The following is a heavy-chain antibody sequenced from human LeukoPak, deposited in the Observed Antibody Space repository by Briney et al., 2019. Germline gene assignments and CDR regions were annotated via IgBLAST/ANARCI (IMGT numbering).Heavy chain of an antibody. Sequence: GGSLRLSCAASGFTFSSYAMSWVRQAPGKGLEWVSAISGSGGSTYYADSVKGRFTISRDNSKNTLYLQMNSLRAEDTAVYYCAKDYIWGSYRPAYYFGYWGQGTLVTVSS. D-gene: IGHD3-16*02. CDR3: AKDYIWGSYRPAYYFGY. V-gene: IGHV3-23*01. J-gene: IGHJ4*02. CDR2: ISGSGGST. CDR1: GFTFSSYA.